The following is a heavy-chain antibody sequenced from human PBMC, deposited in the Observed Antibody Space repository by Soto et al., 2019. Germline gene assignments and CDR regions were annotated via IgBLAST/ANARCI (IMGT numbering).Heavy chain of an antibody. D-gene: IGHD6-13*01. J-gene: IGHJ4*02. Sequence: QVQLVQSGAEVKKPGASVKVSCKASGYTFASSGISWVRQAPGQGLEWMAWISTYNGDSNYAPKLQGRVTVTTDTSTSTVFLELRSLRYDDTAVYYCARDLRSSIEEYFDSWGQGTLVTVSS. CDR3: ARDLRSSIEEYFDS. CDR1: GYTFASSG. V-gene: IGHV1-18*01. CDR2: ISTYNGDS.